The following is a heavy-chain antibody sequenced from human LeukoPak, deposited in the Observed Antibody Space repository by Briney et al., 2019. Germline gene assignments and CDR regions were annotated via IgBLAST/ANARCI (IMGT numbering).Heavy chain of an antibody. V-gene: IGHV3-21*01. Sequence: GGSRRLSCAASGFTFSNYIMTWVGQAPGKGLEWVSSISGTSPYIYYADSVKGRFTIPTDNAKNSLSLQMNSLSAEDTAVYYCARNEVYSLDYWGQGTLVTVSS. J-gene: IGHJ4*02. CDR1: GFTFSNYI. CDR2: ISGTSPYI. CDR3: ARNEVYSLDY.